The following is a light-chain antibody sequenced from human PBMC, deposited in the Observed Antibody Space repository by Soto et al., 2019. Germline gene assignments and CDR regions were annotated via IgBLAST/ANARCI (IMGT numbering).Light chain of an antibody. CDR2: GAS. CDR1: QTVPSR. J-gene: IGKJ1*01. CDR3: QQYNSYSRT. V-gene: IGKV3-15*01. Sequence: EIVMTQSPATLSVPPGEGVTLSCRASQTVPSRIAWYQQKPGQAPSLLIYGASTRATGVPDRFSGTGSGTEFTLTISSLQPDDFATYYCQQYNSYSRTFGQGTMVDIK.